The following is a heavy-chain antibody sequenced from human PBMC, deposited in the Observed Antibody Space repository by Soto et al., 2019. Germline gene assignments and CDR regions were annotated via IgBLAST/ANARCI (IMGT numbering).Heavy chain of an antibody. CDR2: ISGSGDGT. J-gene: IGHJ4*02. CDR1: GFTFTNYA. Sequence: GGSLRLSCAASGFTFTNYAMTWVRQAPGKGLEWVSAISGSGDGTYYADSVKGRFTISRDNSKNTLYLQMNSLRAEDTAVYYCAKDPSGGGSDLGNWGQGTLVTVSS. CDR3: AKDPSGGGSDLGN. D-gene: IGHD5-12*01. V-gene: IGHV3-23*01.